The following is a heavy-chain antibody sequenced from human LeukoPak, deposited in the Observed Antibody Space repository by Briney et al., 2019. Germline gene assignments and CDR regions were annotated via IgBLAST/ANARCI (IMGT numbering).Heavy chain of an antibody. J-gene: IGHJ6*02. Sequence: GSLRLSCAASGFTVSNNYMAWVRQAPGMGLEWVSVINSDGNTYYADSVKGRFTISRDNSKNTLFLQTNSLRAEDTAVYFCSRTYGDYDYYYGLDVWGQGTTVTVSS. CDR3: SRTYGDYDYYYGLDV. CDR2: INSDGNT. V-gene: IGHV3-66*01. CDR1: GFTVSNNY. D-gene: IGHD4-17*01.